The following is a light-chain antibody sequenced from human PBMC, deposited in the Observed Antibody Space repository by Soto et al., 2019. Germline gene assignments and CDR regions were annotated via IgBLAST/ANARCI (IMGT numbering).Light chain of an antibody. CDR1: SSNIGAGFD. Sequence: QSVLTQPPSVSGAPGQRVTISCTGSSSNIGAGFDVHWYQLLPGTAPKLLIYGNNDRPSGVPDRFSGSKSGTSASLAITGLQAEDEADYYCQSYDSTLSDVFGTGTKLTVL. V-gene: IGLV1-40*01. CDR3: QSYDSTLSDV. J-gene: IGLJ1*01. CDR2: GNN.